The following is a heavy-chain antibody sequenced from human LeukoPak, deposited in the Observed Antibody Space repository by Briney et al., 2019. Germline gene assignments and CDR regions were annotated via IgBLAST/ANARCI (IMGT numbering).Heavy chain of an antibody. CDR1: GVSISSGGYY. J-gene: IGHJ5*02. D-gene: IGHD4-17*01. Sequence: PSQTLSLTCTVSGVSISSGGYYWSWIRQHPGKGLEWIGYIYYSGSTYYNPSLKSRVTISVDTSKNQFSLKLSSVTAADTAVYYCAYGDYVDLFDPWGQGTLVTVSS. CDR3: AYGDYVDLFDP. V-gene: IGHV4-31*03. CDR2: IYYSGST.